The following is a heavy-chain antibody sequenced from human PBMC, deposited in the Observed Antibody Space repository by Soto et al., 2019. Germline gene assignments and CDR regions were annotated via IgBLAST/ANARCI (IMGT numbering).Heavy chain of an antibody. CDR2: IYSGGST. D-gene: IGHD5-12*01. CDR1: GFSVSNNY. V-gene: IGHV3-66*01. J-gene: IGHJ3*01. CDR3: ARDRGYR. Sequence: QLVESGGGLVQPGGSLRLSCAASGFSVSNNYMKWVRQAAGKGLEWVSLIYSGGSTYYEDYVKGAFSISRDNSKNTLFLQMNSLRVEDTAVYYCARDRGYRWGQGTMVTVSS.